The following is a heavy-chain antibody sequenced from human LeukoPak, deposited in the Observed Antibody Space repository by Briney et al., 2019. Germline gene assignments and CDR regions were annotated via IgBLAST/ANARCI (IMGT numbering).Heavy chain of an antibody. CDR2: ISAYNGNT. CDR1: GYTFTSYG. J-gene: IGHJ6*02. Sequence: ASVKVSCKASGYTFTSYGISWVRQAPGQGLEWMGWISAYNGNTNYAQKLQGRVTMTTDTSTSTAYMELRSLRSDDMAVYYCARDFWSGRNYYGMDVWGQGTTVTVSS. V-gene: IGHV1-18*03. D-gene: IGHD3-3*01. CDR3: ARDFWSGRNYYGMDV.